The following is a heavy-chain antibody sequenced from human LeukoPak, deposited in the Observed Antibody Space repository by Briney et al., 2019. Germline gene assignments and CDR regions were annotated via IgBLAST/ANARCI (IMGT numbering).Heavy chain of an antibody. D-gene: IGHD2-15*01. V-gene: IGHV1-2*02. J-gene: IGHJ5*02. CDR2: INPNSGGT. CDR1: GYTFTGYY. Sequence: ASVKVSCKASGYTFTGYYMHWVRQAPGQGLEWMGWINPNSGGTYYAQKFQGRVTMTSDTSISTAYMELRSLTSDDTAVYYCARAGAVVDNWFDPWGQGTLVTVSS. CDR3: ARAGAVVDNWFDP.